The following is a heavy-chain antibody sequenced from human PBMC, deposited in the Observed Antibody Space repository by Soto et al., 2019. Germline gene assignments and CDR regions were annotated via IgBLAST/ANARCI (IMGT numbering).Heavy chain of an antibody. V-gene: IGHV1-18*01. Sequence: ASVKVSCKASGYTFTSYGISWVRQAPGQGLEWMGWISAYNGKTNYAQKLQGRVTMTSDTSTSTAYMELRSLRSDDTAVYYCARDAEYRVSHEGFDYGGKGTLVTVS. CDR2: ISAYNGKT. J-gene: IGHJ4*02. CDR3: ARDAEYRVSHEGFDY. CDR1: GYTFTSYG. D-gene: IGHD5-12*01.